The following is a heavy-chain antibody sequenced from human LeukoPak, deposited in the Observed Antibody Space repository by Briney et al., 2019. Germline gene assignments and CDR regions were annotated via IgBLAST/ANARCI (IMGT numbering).Heavy chain of an antibody. CDR2: ITNDGVTT. CDR1: GFTFSSYV. D-gene: IGHD3-10*01. Sequence: GGSLRLSCAASGFTFSSYVMKWVRQAPGKGLEWVSSITNDGVTTAYADSVKGRFTISRDNSKNTLYLQMNNLRVEDTAVYYCAKRVGTYRAFDRCGQGTMVTVSS. CDR3: AKRVGTYRAFDR. J-gene: IGHJ3*02. V-gene: IGHV3-23*01.